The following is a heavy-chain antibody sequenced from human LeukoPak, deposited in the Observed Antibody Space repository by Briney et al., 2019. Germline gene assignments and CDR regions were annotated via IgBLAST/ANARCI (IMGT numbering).Heavy chain of an antibody. D-gene: IGHD5-12*01. CDR1: GFTFSSYA. CDR2: ISYDGSNK. J-gene: IGHJ4*02. Sequence: GGSLRLSCAASGFTFSSYAMHWVRQAPGKGLEWVAVISYDGSNKYYADSVKGRFTISRDNSKNTLYLRMNSLRAEDTAVYYCARDQRGHFDYWGQGTLVTVSS. CDR3: ARDQRGHFDY. V-gene: IGHV3-30*01.